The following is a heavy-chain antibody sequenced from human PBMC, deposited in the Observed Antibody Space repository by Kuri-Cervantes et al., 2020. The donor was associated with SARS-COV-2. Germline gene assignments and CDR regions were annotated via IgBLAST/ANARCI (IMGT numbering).Heavy chain of an antibody. Sequence: ASVKVSCKASGYTFTSYYMHWVRQAPGQGLEWMGIINPNGGSTSYAQKFQGRVTITADKSTSTAYMELSSLRSEDTAVYYCAREGAGIVGATDGMDVWGQGTTVTVSS. CDR2: INPNGGST. D-gene: IGHD1-26*01. V-gene: IGHV1-46*01. J-gene: IGHJ6*02. CDR1: GYTFTSYY. CDR3: AREGAGIVGATDGMDV.